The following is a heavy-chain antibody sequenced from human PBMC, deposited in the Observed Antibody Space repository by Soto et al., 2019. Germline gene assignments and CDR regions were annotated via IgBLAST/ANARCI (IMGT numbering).Heavy chain of an antibody. CDR1: GFTFSSYA. D-gene: IGHD4-4*01. CDR3: ARPLWRDDYNCGYFDL. V-gene: IGHV3-30-3*01. Sequence: LRLSCAASGFTFSSYAMHWVRQAPGKGLEWVAVISYDGSNKYYADSVKGRFTISRDNSKNTLYLQMNSLRAEDTAVYYCARPLWRDDYNCGYFDLWGRGTLVTVSS. J-gene: IGHJ2*01. CDR2: ISYDGSNK.